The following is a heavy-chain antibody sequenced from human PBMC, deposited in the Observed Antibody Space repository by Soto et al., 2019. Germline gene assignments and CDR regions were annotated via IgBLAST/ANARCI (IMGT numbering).Heavy chain of an antibody. CDR2: TIPIFGTA. V-gene: IGHV1-69*13. D-gene: IGHD4-17*01. J-gene: IGHJ6*02. CDR1: GGTFSSYA. CDR3: ADYGDSLYYYGMDV. Sequence: SVKVSCKASGGTFSSYAISWVRQAPGQGLEWMGGTIPIFGTANYAQKFQGRVTITADESTSTAYMELSSLRSEDTAVYYCADYGDSLYYYGMDVWGQGTTVTVSS.